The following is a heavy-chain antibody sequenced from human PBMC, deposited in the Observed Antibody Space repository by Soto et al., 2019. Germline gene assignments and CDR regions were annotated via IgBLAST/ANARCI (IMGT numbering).Heavy chain of an antibody. CDR2: ISYDGSNK. D-gene: IGHD3-22*01. CDR1: GFPFSSYA. J-gene: IGHJ4*02. CDR3: ARGTYYYDSSGYFDC. Sequence: GGSLRLSCPASGFPFSSYAMHWVRQAPGKGLEWVAVISYDGSNKYYADSVKGRFTISRDNSKNTLYLQMNSLRAEDTAVYYCARGTYYYDSSGYFDCWGQGTLVTVSS. V-gene: IGHV3-30-3*01.